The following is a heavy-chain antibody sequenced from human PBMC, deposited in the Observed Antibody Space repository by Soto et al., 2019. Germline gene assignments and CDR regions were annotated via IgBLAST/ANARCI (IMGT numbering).Heavy chain of an antibody. CDR2: IYYSGST. J-gene: IGHJ4*02. V-gene: IGHV4-59*01. CDR1: GGSISRYY. CDR3: ARAADYGDYFDY. Sequence: ASETLSLTCTGSGGSISRYYWSWIRQPPGKGLEWIGYIYYSGSTNYNPSLKSRVTISVDTSKNQFSLKLSSVTAADTAVYYCARAADYGDYFDYWGQGTLVTVSS. D-gene: IGHD4-17*01.